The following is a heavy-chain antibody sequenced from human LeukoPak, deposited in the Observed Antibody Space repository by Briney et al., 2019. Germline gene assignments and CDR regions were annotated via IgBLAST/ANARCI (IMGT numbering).Heavy chain of an antibody. CDR2: IYPGGST. Sequence: PSETLSLTCTVSGGSISSSNNYWNWIRQPAGKGLEWIGCIYPGGSTNYNPSLKSRVTISLDTSGNQFSLKLSSVTATDSAMYYCARDGDDFWNWFDPWGQGTLVTVSS. J-gene: IGHJ5*02. CDR1: GGSISSSNNY. V-gene: IGHV4-61*02. D-gene: IGHD3-3*01. CDR3: ARDGDDFWNWFDP.